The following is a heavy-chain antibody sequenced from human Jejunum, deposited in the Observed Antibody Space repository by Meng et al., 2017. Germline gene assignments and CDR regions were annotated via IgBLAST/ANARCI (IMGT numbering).Heavy chain of an antibody. Sequence: QVQLQESGPGLVKPSGTLSLTCAVSGASISRTNWWSWVRQPPGKGLEWIGKIDPSESTHYNPSLKGRVTISADRSKNQFSLRLTSVTAADTAVYYCARGGYYSFDYWGQGTLVTVSS. CDR1: GASISRTNW. D-gene: IGHD5-18*01. CDR2: IDPSEST. CDR3: ARGGYYSFDY. J-gene: IGHJ4*02. V-gene: IGHV4-4*02.